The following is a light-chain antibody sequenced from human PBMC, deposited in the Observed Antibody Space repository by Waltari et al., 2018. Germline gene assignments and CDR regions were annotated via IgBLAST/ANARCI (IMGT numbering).Light chain of an antibody. V-gene: IGLV2-14*01. CDR2: EVS. CDR3: SSYTSSSTPWV. Sequence: QSALTQPASVSGSPGQSITISCTGTSSDVGGYNYVSWYQQHPGKAPKLMIYEVSNRPSRVSNGFAGSKSGNTASLTTSGRQAEDEADYYCSSYTSSSTPWVFGGGTKLTVL. J-gene: IGLJ3*02. CDR1: SSDVGGYNY.